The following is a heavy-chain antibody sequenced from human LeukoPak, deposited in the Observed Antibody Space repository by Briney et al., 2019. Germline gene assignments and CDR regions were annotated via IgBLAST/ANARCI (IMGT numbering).Heavy chain of an antibody. Sequence: GASVKVSCKASGYTFTGYYMHWVRQAPGQGLEWMGWINPNSGGTNYAQKFQGWVTITRDTSISTAYMELSRLRSDDTAVYYCARQPIAAAGSNNWFDPWGQGTLVTVSS. CDR1: GYTFTGYY. CDR3: ARQPIAAAGSNNWFDP. CDR2: INPNSGGT. D-gene: IGHD6-13*01. J-gene: IGHJ5*02. V-gene: IGHV1-2*04.